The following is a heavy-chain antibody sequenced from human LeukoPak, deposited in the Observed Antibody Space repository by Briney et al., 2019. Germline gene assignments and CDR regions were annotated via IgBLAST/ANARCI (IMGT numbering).Heavy chain of an antibody. CDR2: ISSSGSTI. V-gene: IGHV3-48*03. CDR1: GFTFSSYE. Sequence: PGGSLRLSCAVSGFTFSSYEMNWVRQAPGKGLEWVSYISSSGSTIYYADSVKGRFTISRDNAKNSLYLQMNSLRAEDTAVYYCARADGDAFQYYFDYWGQGTLVTVSS. CDR3: ARADGDAFQYYFDY. J-gene: IGHJ4*02. D-gene: IGHD4-17*01.